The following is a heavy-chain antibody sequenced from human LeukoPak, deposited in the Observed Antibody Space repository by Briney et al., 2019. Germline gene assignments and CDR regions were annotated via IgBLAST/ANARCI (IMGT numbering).Heavy chain of an antibody. CDR3: ATAQSFTFDP. V-gene: IGHV3-7*05. J-gene: IGHJ5*02. CDR2: IKEDGSET. D-gene: IGHD3-3*02. Sequence: GRSLRLSCAASGFTFSSYGMHWVRQAPGTGLEWVGSIKEDGSETHYVDSVKGRFTISRANSENSLSLQMNGLRAEDTAVYYCATAQSFTFDPWGQGIVVTVSS. CDR1: GFTFSSYG.